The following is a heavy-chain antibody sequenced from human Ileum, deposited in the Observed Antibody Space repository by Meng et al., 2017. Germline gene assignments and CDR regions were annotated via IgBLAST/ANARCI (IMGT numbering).Heavy chain of an antibody. CDR2: TYYRSKWST. D-gene: IGHD1-26*01. J-gene: IGHJ4*02. CDR3: ARFVGATKIFDY. CDR1: GDSVSSNSAA. Sequence: QSPSLTGAISGDSVSSNSAAWNWIRQPPSRGLEWLGRTYYRSKWSTDYALSVRSRITINPDTSKNQCSLQLNSVTPEDTAVYYCARFVGATKIFDYWGQGTLVTVSS. V-gene: IGHV6-1*01.